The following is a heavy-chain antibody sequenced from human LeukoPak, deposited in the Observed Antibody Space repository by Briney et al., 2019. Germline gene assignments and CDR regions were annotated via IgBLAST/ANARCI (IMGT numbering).Heavy chain of an antibody. Sequence: SETLSLTCTVSGGSINNYYWSWIRQPPGKGLEWIGYIFYTGSTNSNPSLKSRVTISIDTSKNQFSLKLSSVTAADTAVYYCAREGDGYTNWGQGTLVTVSS. J-gene: IGHJ4*02. CDR1: GGSINNYY. CDR2: IFYTGST. D-gene: IGHD5-24*01. CDR3: AREGDGYTN. V-gene: IGHV4-59*01.